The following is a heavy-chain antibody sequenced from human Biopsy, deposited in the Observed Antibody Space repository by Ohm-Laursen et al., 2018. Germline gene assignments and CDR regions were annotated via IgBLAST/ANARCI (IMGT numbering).Heavy chain of an antibody. Sequence: LRLSCSASGFTFSSYAMTWFRQAPGKGLEWVSTISGNSDIIYDTDSVKGRFTISRDNSKNTLYLQMNSLRADDTAVYYCALAAAQTVAHFDYWGQGTLVTVSS. CDR3: ALAAAQTVAHFDY. D-gene: IGHD4-23*01. CDR2: ISGNSDII. V-gene: IGHV3-23*01. J-gene: IGHJ4*02. CDR1: GFTFSSYA.